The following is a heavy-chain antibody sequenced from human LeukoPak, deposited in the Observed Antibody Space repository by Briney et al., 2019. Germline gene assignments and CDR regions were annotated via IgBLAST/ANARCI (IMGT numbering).Heavy chain of an antibody. CDR2: ISGSGGST. Sequence: GGSLRLSCAASGFTFSSYAMSWVRQAPGKGLEWVSAISGSGGSTYYADSVKGRFTISRDNSKNTLYLQMNSLRAEDAAVYYCAKVSYGDYLYFDYWGQGTLVTVSS. CDR1: GFTFSSYA. V-gene: IGHV3-23*01. J-gene: IGHJ4*02. D-gene: IGHD4-17*01. CDR3: AKVSYGDYLYFDY.